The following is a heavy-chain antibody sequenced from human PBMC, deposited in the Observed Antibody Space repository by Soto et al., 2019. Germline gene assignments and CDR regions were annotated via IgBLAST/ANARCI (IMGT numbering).Heavy chain of an antibody. CDR2: ISYDGSKK. V-gene: IGHV3-30-3*01. CDR3: ARARKGYYDSSGSLAY. Sequence: GSLRLSCAASRFTFSNYAMHWVRQAPGKGLEWVTVISYDGSKKYYADSVEGRFTISRDNSKNTVYLHMNSLRPDDTAVYYCARARKGYYDSSGSLAYWGQGTLVTVSS. J-gene: IGHJ4*02. CDR1: RFTFSNYA. D-gene: IGHD3-22*01.